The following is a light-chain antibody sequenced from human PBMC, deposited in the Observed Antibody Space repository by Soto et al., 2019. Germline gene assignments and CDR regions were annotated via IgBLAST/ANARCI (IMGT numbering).Light chain of an antibody. CDR3: QQSYTGPLT. Sequence: DIQMTQSPSSLSASVGDRVTITCRASQSINRFLNWYQQKPGKAPESLIYATSTLQSGVPSRFSGSGSGTDFTLTITSLQPDDFATYYCQQSYTGPLTFGGGTRVEI. CDR1: QSINRF. J-gene: IGKJ4*01. CDR2: ATS. V-gene: IGKV1-39*01.